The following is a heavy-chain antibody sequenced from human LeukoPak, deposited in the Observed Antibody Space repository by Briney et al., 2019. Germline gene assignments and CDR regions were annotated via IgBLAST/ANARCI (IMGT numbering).Heavy chain of an antibody. CDR3: ATASLSGYDFWSGYPINWFDP. CDR1: GYTFTSYD. D-gene: IGHD3-3*01. Sequence: ASVKVSCKASGYTFTSYDINWVRQATGQGLEWMGWMNPNSGNTGYAQKFQGRVTMTRNTSISTAYMELSSLRSEDTAVYYCATASLSGYDFWSGYPINWFDPWGQGTLVTVSS. CDR2: MNPNSGNT. J-gene: IGHJ5*02. V-gene: IGHV1-8*01.